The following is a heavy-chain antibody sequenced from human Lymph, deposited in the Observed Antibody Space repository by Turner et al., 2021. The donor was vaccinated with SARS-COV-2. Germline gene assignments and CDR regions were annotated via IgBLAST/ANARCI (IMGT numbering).Heavy chain of an antibody. CDR2: IWYDVSNK. J-gene: IGHJ5*02. Sequence: QVQLVESGGGVVQPGRSLRLSCAASGFTFSSYGMHWVRQAAGKGLEWVAVIWYDVSNKYYADSVKGRFTISRDNSKNTLYLQMNRLRAEDTAVYYCARDYSSSSYLVSWFDPWGQGTLVTVSS. D-gene: IGHD6-6*01. V-gene: IGHV3-33*01. CDR1: GFTFSSYG. CDR3: ARDYSSSSYLVSWFDP.